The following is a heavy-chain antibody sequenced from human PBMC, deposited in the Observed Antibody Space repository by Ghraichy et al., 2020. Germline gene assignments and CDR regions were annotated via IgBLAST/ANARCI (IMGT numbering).Heavy chain of an antibody. Sequence: SVKVSCKGSGGTFSSSSINWVRQAPGQGLEWMGGIIPSYHTTNYAEKFQGRLTITVDDSTTTTYMELRSLRSEDTATYYCAKIYGDHDRASGPFDDWGQGTLVTVSS. CDR2: IIPSYHTT. J-gene: IGHJ4*02. CDR3: AKIYGDHDRASGPFDD. D-gene: IGHD4-17*01. V-gene: IGHV1-69*13. CDR1: GGTFSSSS.